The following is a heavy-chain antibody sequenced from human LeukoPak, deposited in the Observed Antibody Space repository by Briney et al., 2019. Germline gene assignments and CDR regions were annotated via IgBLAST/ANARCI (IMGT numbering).Heavy chain of an antibody. CDR2: ISYDGSNK. CDR3: AKGVRGYYPQPYDY. Sequence: GGSLRLSCAASGFTFSNYGIHWVRQAPGKGLEWVALISYDGSNKFYADSVEGRFTISRDNSKNTLYLQMNSLRAEDTAVYYCAKGVRGYYPQPYDYWGQGTLVTVSS. V-gene: IGHV3-30*18. CDR1: GFTFSNYG. D-gene: IGHD3-22*01. J-gene: IGHJ4*02.